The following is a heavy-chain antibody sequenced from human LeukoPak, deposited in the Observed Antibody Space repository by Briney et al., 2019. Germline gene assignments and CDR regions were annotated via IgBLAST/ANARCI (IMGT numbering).Heavy chain of an antibody. J-gene: IGHJ4*02. D-gene: IGHD4/OR15-4a*01. CDR2: ISYDGSNK. CDR1: GFTFSSYA. Sequence: GRSLRLSCAASGFTFSSYAMHWVRQAPGKGLEWVAVISYDGSNKYYADSVKGRFTISRDNSKNTLYLQMNSLRAEDTAVYYCAKASMTIDYYFDYWGQGTLVTVSS. V-gene: IGHV3-30-3*01. CDR3: AKASMTIDYYFDY.